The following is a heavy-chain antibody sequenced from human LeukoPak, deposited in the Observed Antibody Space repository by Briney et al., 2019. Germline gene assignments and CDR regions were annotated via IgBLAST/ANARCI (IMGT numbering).Heavy chain of an antibody. CDR1: GFTFSSYA. V-gene: IGHV3-23*01. CDR2: ISGSGGST. D-gene: IGHD2-2*01. J-gene: IGHJ4*02. CDR3: AKDRVPAAMGSGSSWDY. Sequence: GGSLRLSXAASGFTFSSYAMSWVRQAPGKGLEWVSAISGSGGSTYYADSVKGRFTISRDNSKNALYLQMNSLRAEDTAVYYCAKDRVPAAMGSGSSWDYWGQGTLVTVSS.